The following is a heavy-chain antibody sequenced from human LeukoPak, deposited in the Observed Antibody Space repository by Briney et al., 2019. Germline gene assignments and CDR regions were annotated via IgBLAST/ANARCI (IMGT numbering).Heavy chain of an antibody. D-gene: IGHD3-22*01. V-gene: IGHV4-30-2*01. J-gene: IGHJ6*02. CDR1: GGSISSGGYS. Sequence: SQTLSLTCAVSGGSISSGGYSWSWIRQPPGKGLEWIGYIYHSGSTYYNPSLKSRVTISVDRSKNQFSLKLSSVTAADTAVYYCARVMDYYDSSGYFLTTGYGMDVWGQGTTVTVSS. CDR3: ARVMDYYDSSGYFLTTGYGMDV. CDR2: IYHSGST.